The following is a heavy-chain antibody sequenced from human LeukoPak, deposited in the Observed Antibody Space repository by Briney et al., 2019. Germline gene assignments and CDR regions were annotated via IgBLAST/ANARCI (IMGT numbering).Heavy chain of an antibody. D-gene: IGHD2-21*01. Sequence: SETLSLTCAVSGGSISSSTNWWSWVRQPPGKGLEWIGEIYHSGGTNYNPSLKSRITISVDKSQNQFSLKVNSLTAADTAVYYCARGLWGIDYWGQGTLVTVSS. CDR1: GGSISSSTNW. CDR2: IYHSGGT. J-gene: IGHJ4*02. V-gene: IGHV4-4*02. CDR3: ARGLWGIDY.